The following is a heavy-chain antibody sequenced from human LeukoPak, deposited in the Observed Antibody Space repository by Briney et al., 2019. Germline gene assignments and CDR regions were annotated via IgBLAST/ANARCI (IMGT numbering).Heavy chain of an antibody. Sequence: PSETLSLTCAVYGGSFSGYYCRWIRQPPGKGLEWIGEINHSGSTNYNPSLKSRLIISVDTSKNQFSLNLKSLTAADTAVYYCARPLHMAAFDYWGQGTLVTVSS. CDR2: INHSGST. D-gene: IGHD2-21*01. V-gene: IGHV4-34*01. CDR1: GGSFSGYY. CDR3: ARPLHMAAFDY. J-gene: IGHJ4*02.